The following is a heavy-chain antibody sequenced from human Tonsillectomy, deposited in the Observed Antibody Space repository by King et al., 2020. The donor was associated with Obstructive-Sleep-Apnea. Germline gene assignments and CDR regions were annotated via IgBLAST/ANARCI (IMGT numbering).Heavy chain of an antibody. V-gene: IGHV3-9*01. Sequence: QLVQSGGGLVQPGRSLRLSCAASGFTFDDYAMHWVRQAPGKGLEWVSGISWNSGSIGYADSVKGRFTISRDNAKNSLYLQMNSLRAEDTALYYCAKDISGSYFEYFQHWGQGTLVTVSS. CDR2: ISWNSGSI. CDR3: AKDISGSYFEYFQH. J-gene: IGHJ1*01. D-gene: IGHD1-26*01. CDR1: GFTFDDYA.